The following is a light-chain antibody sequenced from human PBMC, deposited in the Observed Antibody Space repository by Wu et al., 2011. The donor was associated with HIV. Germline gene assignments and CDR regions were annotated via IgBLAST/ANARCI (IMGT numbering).Light chain of an antibody. J-gene: IGKJ1*01. Sequence: DIQMTQSPSSLSASVGDRVTITCRASQGISNFLAWYQQKPGKPPKVLIYAASTLQSGVPSRFSGSGSGTDFTLTISRLEPEDSAVYXCQQYNSTPRTFGQGDQGGNQT. V-gene: IGKV1-27*01. CDR2: AAS. CDR1: QGISNF. CDR3: QQYNSTPRT.